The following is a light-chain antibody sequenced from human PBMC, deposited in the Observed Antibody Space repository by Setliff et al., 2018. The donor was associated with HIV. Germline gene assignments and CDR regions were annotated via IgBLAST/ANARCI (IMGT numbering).Light chain of an antibody. CDR3: QSYDSSLSGYV. J-gene: IGLJ1*01. V-gene: IGLV1-40*01. Sequence: QSVLTQPPSVSGAPGQMVTISCIGSSSNIGAGYDVPWYQQVPGTAPKLLIFDNHIRPSGVPDRFSGSKSGTSASLAITGLQAEDEADYYCQSYDSSLSGYVFGIGTKVTVL. CDR1: SSNIGAGYD. CDR2: DNH.